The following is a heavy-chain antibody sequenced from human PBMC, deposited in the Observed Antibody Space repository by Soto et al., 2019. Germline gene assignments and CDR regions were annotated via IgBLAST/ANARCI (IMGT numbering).Heavy chain of an antibody. CDR3: AKLRDFVVLPAGILDY. CDR2: ISSSSSTI. CDR1: GVTFSSYS. J-gene: IGHJ4*02. D-gene: IGHD2-8*01. V-gene: IGHV3-48*02. Sequence: GGSLRLSCAASGVTFSSYSMNWVRQAPGKGLEWVSYISSSSSTIYYADSVKGRFTISRDNAKNSLYLQMNSLRDEDTAVYYCAKLRDFVVLPAGILDYWGPGTLVTVSS.